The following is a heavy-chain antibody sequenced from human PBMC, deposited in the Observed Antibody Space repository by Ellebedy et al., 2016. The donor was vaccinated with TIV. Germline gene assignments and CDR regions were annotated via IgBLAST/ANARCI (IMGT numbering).Heavy chain of an antibody. D-gene: IGHD3-10*01. CDR3: ARWFGELLYVRWFDP. V-gene: IGHV4-39*01. CDR2: IYNSGST. J-gene: IGHJ5*02. Sequence: SETLSLTCSVSGGSISSSTSYWGWIRQPPGTGLEWIGTIYNSGSTYYNPSLKSRVTISVDTSKNQFSLRLSSVTAADTAVSYCARWFGELLYVRWFDPWGQGTLVTVSS. CDR1: GGSISSSTSY.